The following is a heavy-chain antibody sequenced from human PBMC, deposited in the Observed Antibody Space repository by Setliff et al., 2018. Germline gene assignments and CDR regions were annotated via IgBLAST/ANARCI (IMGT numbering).Heavy chain of an antibody. CDR2: IYHSGSA. CDR1: GDSISSGDYF. D-gene: IGHD1-26*01. J-gene: IGHJ3*01. CDR3: AREVGTSTSSDAFDV. V-gene: IGHV4-30-4*08. Sequence: PSETLSLTCTVSGDSISSGDYFWSWIHQPPGKGLEWIAYIYHSGSAYYNPSLKSRVTMSVDTSKNQFSLHLTSLTAADTAVYYCAREVGTSTSSDAFDVWGQGMMVTVSS.